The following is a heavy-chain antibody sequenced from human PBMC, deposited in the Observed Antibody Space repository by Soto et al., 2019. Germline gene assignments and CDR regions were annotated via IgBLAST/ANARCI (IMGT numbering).Heavy chain of an antibody. D-gene: IGHD3-22*01. CDR1: GFNCSNFG. Sequence: PGRSLRLCCAAAGFNCSNFGMSCVRQAPGKGLEWVANIKPDGSEKFYVDSLKGRFTMSRDNAKNSLYLQMNSLRAEDTAVYYCARDLQDTMIVVAPNWFDPWGQGTLVTVSS. CDR2: IKPDGSEK. CDR3: ARDLQDTMIVVAPNWFDP. V-gene: IGHV3-7*01. J-gene: IGHJ5*02.